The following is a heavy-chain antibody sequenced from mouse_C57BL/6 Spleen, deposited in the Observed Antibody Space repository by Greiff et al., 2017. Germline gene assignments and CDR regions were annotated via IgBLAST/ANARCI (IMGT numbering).Heavy chain of an antibody. CDR2: IYWDDDK. V-gene: IGHV8-12*01. CDR1: GFSLSTSGMG. J-gene: IGHJ2*01. D-gene: IGHD1-1*01. CDR3: GRREGDYYGSSPFDY. Sequence: QVTLKESGPGILQSSQTLSLTCSFSGFSLSTSGMGVSWIRQPSGKGLEWLAHIYWDDDKRYNPYLKSRLTISKDTSRNQVFLKITSVDTADTATYYCGRREGDYYGSSPFDYWGQGTTLTVSS.